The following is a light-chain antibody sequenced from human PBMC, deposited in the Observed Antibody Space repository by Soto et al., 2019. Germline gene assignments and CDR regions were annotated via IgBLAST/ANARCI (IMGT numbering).Light chain of an antibody. CDR3: QHYHSSPWT. Sequence: DIRMTQSPSTLSASVGDRVTITCRASQSIDGWLAWYQQKTGQAPELLVSKASSLESGVPSRFSGSGSGTEFTLTISSLQPDDFATYYCQHYHSSPWTFGQGTKVAIK. CDR1: QSIDGW. V-gene: IGKV1-5*03. CDR2: KAS. J-gene: IGKJ1*01.